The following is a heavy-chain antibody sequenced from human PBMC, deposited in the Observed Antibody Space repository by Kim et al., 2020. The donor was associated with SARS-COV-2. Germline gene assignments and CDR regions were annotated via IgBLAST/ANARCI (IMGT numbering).Heavy chain of an antibody. CDR2: ISMSSTYI. CDR3: VRVDGSGTYTLDY. D-gene: IGHD3-10*01. Sequence: GGSLRLSCEASGFTFRSYSMNWIRQAPGKGLEWVSSISMSSTYIYYADSVTGRFTISRDDATNSLFLQMNSLRAEDTATYYCVRVDGSGTYTLDYWGQGTRVTVSS. CDR1: GFTFRSYS. V-gene: IGHV3-21*06. J-gene: IGHJ4*02.